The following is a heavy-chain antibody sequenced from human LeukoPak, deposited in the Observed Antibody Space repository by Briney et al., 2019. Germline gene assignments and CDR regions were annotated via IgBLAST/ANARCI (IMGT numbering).Heavy chain of an antibody. CDR2: IYYSGST. D-gene: IGHD3-10*01. CDR1: GGSISNGGYY. Sequence: SETLSLTCTVSGGSISNGGYYWSWIRQHPGKGLEWIGYIYYSGSTYYNPSLKSRVTISVDTSKNQFSLKLSSVTAADTAVYYCARVRGVYAFDIWGQGTMVTVSS. V-gene: IGHV4-31*03. CDR3: ARVRGVYAFDI. J-gene: IGHJ3*02.